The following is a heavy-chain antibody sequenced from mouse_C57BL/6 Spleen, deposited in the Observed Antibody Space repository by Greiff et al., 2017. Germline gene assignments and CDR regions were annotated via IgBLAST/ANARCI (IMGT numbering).Heavy chain of an antibody. Sequence: EVQGVESGGGLVKPGGSLKLSCAASGFTFSSYAMSWVRQTPEKRLEWVATISDGGSYTYYPDNVKGRFTISRDNAKNNLYLQMSHLKSEDTAMYYCAREGTGTDYAMGYWGQGTSVTVSS. J-gene: IGHJ4*01. CDR2: ISDGGSYT. CDR3: AREGTGTDYAMGY. CDR1: GFTFSSYA. D-gene: IGHD4-1*01. V-gene: IGHV5-4*01.